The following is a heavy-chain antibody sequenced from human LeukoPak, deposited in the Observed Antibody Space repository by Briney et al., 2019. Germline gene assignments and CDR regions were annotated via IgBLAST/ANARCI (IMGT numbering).Heavy chain of an antibody. CDR3: ARAADYGDYDPTFDY. J-gene: IGHJ4*02. D-gene: IGHD4-17*01. CDR2: IYYSGST. CDR1: AGSISSYY. V-gene: IGHV4-59*01. Sequence: PSETLSLTCTVSAGSISSYYWSWVRQPPGKGLEWIGYIYYSGSTNYNPSLKSRVTISVDTSKNQFSLKLSSVTAADTAVDYCARAADYGDYDPTFDYWGQGTLVTVSS.